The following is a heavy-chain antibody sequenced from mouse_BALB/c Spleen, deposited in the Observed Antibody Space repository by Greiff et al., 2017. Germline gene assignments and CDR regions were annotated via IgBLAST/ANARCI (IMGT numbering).Heavy chain of an antibody. V-gene: IGHV1-9*01. CDR3: ELGPGFAY. CDR2: ILPGSGST. D-gene: IGHD4-1*01. Sequence: VQLQQSGAELMKPGASVKISCKATGYTFSSYWIEWVKQRPGHGLEWIGEILPGSGSTNYNEKFKGKATFTADTSSNTAYMQLSSLTSEDTAVYYCELGPGFAYWGQGTLVTVSA. J-gene: IGHJ3*01. CDR1: GYTFSSYW.